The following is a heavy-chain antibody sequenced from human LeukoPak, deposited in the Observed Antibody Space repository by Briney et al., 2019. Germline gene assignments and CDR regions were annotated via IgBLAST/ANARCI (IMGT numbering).Heavy chain of an antibody. CDR2: ISSSSSYI. D-gene: IGHD3-3*01. Sequence: GGSLRLSCAASGFTFSSYSMNWVRQAPGKGLEWVSSISSSSSYIYYADSVKGRFTISRDNAKNSLYLQMNSLRAGDTAVYYCARGHTYYDFWSGEKYNWFDPWGQGTLVTVSS. J-gene: IGHJ5*02. V-gene: IGHV3-21*01. CDR3: ARGHTYYDFWSGEKYNWFDP. CDR1: GFTFSSYS.